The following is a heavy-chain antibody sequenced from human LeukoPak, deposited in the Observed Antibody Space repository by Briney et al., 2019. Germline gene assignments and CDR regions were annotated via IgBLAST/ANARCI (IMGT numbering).Heavy chain of an antibody. CDR3: ARTLYIHGGFDY. Sequence: KASETLSRTCTVSGGSIISGDYYWSWIRQHPGKGLEWIGYIYYSGTTYYNPSLKSRLTISVDTSKNQFSLELKSVTAADTAVYYCARTLYIHGGFDYRGQGTLVTVSS. J-gene: IGHJ4*02. CDR2: IYYSGTT. V-gene: IGHV4-31*03. CDR1: GGSIISGDYY. D-gene: IGHD2/OR15-2a*01.